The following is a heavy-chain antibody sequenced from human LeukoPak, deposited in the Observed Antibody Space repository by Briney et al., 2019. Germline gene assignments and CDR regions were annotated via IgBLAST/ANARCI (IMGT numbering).Heavy chain of an antibody. D-gene: IGHD3-10*01. J-gene: IGHJ5*02. CDR3: AYYGSGSYRAPFDP. V-gene: IGHV5-10-1*01. CDR1: GYSFTSYW. CDR2: IDPSDSYT. Sequence: GESLKISCKGSGYSFTSYWISWVRQMPGKGLEWMGRIDPSDSYTNYSPSFQGHVTISADKSISTAYLQWSSLKASDAAMYYCAYYGSGSYRAPFDPWGQGTLVTVSS.